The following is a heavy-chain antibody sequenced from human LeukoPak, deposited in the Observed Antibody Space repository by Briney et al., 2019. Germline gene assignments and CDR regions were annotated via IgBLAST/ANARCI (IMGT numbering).Heavy chain of an antibody. Sequence: SVKVSCNASGGTFISYAISWVRQAPGQGLEWMGGIIPIFGTANYAQKFQGRVTITADESTSTAYMELSSLRSEDTAVYYCARCLYDYVWGSYRTWGQGTLVTVSS. CDR1: GGTFISYA. CDR2: IIPIFGTA. J-gene: IGHJ5*02. D-gene: IGHD3-16*02. CDR3: ARCLYDYVWGSYRT. V-gene: IGHV1-69*13.